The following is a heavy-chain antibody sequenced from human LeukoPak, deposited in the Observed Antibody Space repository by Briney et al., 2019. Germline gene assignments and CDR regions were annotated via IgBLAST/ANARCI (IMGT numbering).Heavy chain of an antibody. V-gene: IGHV3-21*06. CDR1: EFTFSNYW. CDR3: ARLRRNSDKSGFYYYYDY. CDR2: INTVASYI. J-gene: IGHJ4*02. D-gene: IGHD3-22*01. Sequence: PGGSLRLSCAASEFTFSNYWMHWVRQAPGKGLVWVSSINTVASYIYYADSVKGRFTISRDNAKNSLYLQMNSLRAEDTGVYYCARLRRNSDKSGFYYYYDYWGQGTLVTVSS.